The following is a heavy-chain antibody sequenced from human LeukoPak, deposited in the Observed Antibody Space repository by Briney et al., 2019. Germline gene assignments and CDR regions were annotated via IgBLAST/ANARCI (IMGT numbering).Heavy chain of an antibody. J-gene: IGHJ4*02. CDR3: AREGDYYDTSGTLDY. CDR2: INPSGGRT. V-gene: IGHV1-46*01. CDR1: GYTFTGYY. D-gene: IGHD3-22*01. Sequence: ASVKVSCKASGYTFTGYYMHWVRQAPGQGPEWMGIINPSGGRTSYAQKFQGRVTMTRDMSTSTVYMELSSLISEDTAVYYWAREGDYYDTSGTLDYWGQGTLVTVSS.